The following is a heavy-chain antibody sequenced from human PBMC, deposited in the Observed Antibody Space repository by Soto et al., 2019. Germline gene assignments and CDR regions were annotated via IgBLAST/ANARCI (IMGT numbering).Heavy chain of an antibody. D-gene: IGHD2-21*02. Sequence: GGSLRLSCAASGFTFSSYSMNWVRQAPGKGLEWVSYISSSSTIYYADSVKGRFTISRDNAKNSLYLQMNSLRDEDTAVYYCARDRGYCGGDCYSLEFDYWGQGTLVTVSS. J-gene: IGHJ4*02. CDR1: GFTFSSYS. V-gene: IGHV3-48*02. CDR3: ARDRGYCGGDCYSLEFDY. CDR2: ISSSSTI.